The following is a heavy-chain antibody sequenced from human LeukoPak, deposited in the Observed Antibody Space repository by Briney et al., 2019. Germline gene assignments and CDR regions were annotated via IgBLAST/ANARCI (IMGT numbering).Heavy chain of an antibody. CDR1: GYTFTSYG. CDR3: ARKTAMVRGTSPQDY. J-gene: IGHJ4*02. CDR2: ISAYNGNT. Sequence: GASVKVSCKASGYTFTSYGISWVRQAPGQGLEWMGWISAYNGNTNYAQKLQGRVTMTTDTSTSTAYMELRSLRSDDTAVYYCARKTAMVRGTSPQDYWGQGTLVTVSS. V-gene: IGHV1-18*01. D-gene: IGHD5-18*01.